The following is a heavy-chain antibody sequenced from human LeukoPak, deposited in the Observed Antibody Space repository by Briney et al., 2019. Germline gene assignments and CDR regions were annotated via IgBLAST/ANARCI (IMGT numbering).Heavy chain of an antibody. CDR3: ARDPEYYYGPGRGY. V-gene: IGHV3-48*04. J-gene: IGHJ4*02. CDR2: ISSSSSTI. CDR1: GFTFSSYS. Sequence: GGSLRLSCAASGFTFSSYSMNWVRQAPGKGLEWVSYISSSSSTIYYADSVKGRFTISRDNAKNSLYLQMNSLRAEDTAVYYCARDPEYYYGPGRGYWGQGTLVTVSS. D-gene: IGHD3-10*01.